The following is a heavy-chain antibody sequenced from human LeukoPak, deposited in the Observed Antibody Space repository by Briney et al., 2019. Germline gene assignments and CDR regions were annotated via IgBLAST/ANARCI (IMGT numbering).Heavy chain of an antibody. J-gene: IGHJ3*01. V-gene: IGHV1-8*03. CDR2: VNPDSGHT. CDR3: ETRDGHAFDL. D-gene: IGHD5-24*01. Sequence: ASVKVSCKAFGYTFTTYDINWVRQAPGQGLEWMGWVNPDSGHTGYAQKFQGRVTITRNTSIRTAYMELGSLTSGDTAVYYCETRDGHAFDLWGEGTLVTVSS. CDR1: GYTFTTYD.